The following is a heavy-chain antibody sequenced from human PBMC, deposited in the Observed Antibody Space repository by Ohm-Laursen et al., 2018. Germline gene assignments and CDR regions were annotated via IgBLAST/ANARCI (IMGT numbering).Heavy chain of an antibody. CDR3: AREGLTHDYGMDV. V-gene: IGHV4-59*01. J-gene: IGHJ6*02. Sequence: GTLSLTCTVSGGSISSYYWSWIRQPPGKGLEWIGYIYYSGSTNYNPSLKSRVTISVDTSKNQFSLKLSSVTAADTAVYYCAREGLTHDYGMDVWGQGTTVTVSS. CDR2: IYYSGST. CDR1: GGSISSYY.